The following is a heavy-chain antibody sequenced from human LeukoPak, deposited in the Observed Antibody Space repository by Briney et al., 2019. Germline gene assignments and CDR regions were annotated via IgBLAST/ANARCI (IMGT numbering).Heavy chain of an antibody. Sequence: GESLKISCKGSGYSFTSYWIGWVRQMPGKGLEWMGIIYPGDSDTRYSPSFQGQVTISADKSISTAYLQWSSLKASDTAMYYCARRSKYCTNGVCYLPFDYWGQGTLVTVSS. V-gene: IGHV5-51*01. CDR1: GYSFTSYW. D-gene: IGHD2-8*01. J-gene: IGHJ4*02. CDR3: ARRSKYCTNGVCYLPFDY. CDR2: IYPGDSDT.